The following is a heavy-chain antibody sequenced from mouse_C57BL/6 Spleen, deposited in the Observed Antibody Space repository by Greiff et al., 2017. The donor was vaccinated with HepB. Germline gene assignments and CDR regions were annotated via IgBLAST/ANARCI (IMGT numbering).Heavy chain of an antibody. CDR3: ARLEYYGAGGAMDY. D-gene: IGHD1-2*01. V-gene: IGHV1-26*01. Sequence: EVKLMESGPELVKPGASVKISCKASGYTFTDYYMNWVKQSHGKSLEWIGDINPNNGGTSYNQKFKGKATLTVDKSSSTAYMELRSLTSEDSAVYYCARLEYYGAGGAMDYWGQGTSVTVSS. J-gene: IGHJ4*01. CDR1: GYTFTDYY. CDR2: INPNNGGT.